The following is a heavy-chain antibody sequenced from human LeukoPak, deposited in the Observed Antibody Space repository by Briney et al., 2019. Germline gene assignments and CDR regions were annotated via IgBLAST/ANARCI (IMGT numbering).Heavy chain of an antibody. V-gene: IGHV4-38-2*01. Sequence: SEAVSLTCVGSGYSISSCYYWGWIRQPPGKGLGWVGSIYYNGSTYYNPSLKSRVTISVDTSKNQFSLKLSSVTAADTAVYYCARRSGYGYGYDYWGQGTLVTVSS. D-gene: IGHD5-18*01. CDR2: IYYNGST. CDR1: GYSISSCYY. CDR3: ARRSGYGYGYDY. J-gene: IGHJ4*02.